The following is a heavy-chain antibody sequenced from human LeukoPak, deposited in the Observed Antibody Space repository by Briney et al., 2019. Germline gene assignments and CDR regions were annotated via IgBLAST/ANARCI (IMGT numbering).Heavy chain of an antibody. CDR1: GGTFSSYA. CDR2: IIPIFGTA. J-gene: IGHJ4*02. Sequence: GSSVKVSCKASGGTFSSYAISWVRQAPGQGLEWMGRIIPIFGTANYAQKLQGRVTITTDESTSTAYMELSSLRSEDTAVYYCARAADSSSWTHFDYWGQGTLVTVSS. CDR3: ARAADSSSWTHFDY. D-gene: IGHD6-13*01. V-gene: IGHV1-69*05.